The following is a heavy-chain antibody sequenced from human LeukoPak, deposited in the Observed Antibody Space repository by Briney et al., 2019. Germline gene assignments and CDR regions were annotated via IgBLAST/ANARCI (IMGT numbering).Heavy chain of an antibody. D-gene: IGHD1-26*01. Sequence: SETLSLTCAVYGESFSGYDWSWIRQPPGKGLEWIGEINHSGSTNYNPSLKSRVTISVDTSKNQFSLKLSSVTAADTAVYYCARPVGNIVGATGAFDYWGQGTLVTVSS. CDR1: GESFSGYD. J-gene: IGHJ4*02. CDR3: ARPVGNIVGATGAFDY. CDR2: INHSGST. V-gene: IGHV4-34*01.